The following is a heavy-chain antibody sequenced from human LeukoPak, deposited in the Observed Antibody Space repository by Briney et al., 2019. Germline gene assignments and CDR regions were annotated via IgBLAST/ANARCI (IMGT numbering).Heavy chain of an antibody. Sequence: SETLSLTCTASGGSISSYYWSWIRQPPGKGLEWIGYIYYSGSTNYNPSLKSRVTISVDTSKNQFSLKLSSVTAADTAVYYCARGKAAAGYYYYYMDVWGKGTTVTISS. V-gene: IGHV4-59*01. CDR1: GGSISSYY. D-gene: IGHD6-13*01. J-gene: IGHJ6*03. CDR2: IYYSGST. CDR3: ARGKAAAGYYYYYMDV.